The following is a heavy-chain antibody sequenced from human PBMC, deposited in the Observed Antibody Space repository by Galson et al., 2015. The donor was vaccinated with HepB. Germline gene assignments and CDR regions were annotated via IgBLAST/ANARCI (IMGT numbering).Heavy chain of an antibody. CDR2: ISSSSSTI. Sequence: SLRLSCAASGFTFSSYSMNWVRQAPGKGLEWVSYISSSSSTIYYADSVKGRFTISRDNAKNSLYLQMNSLRAEDTAVYYCARDGQLSNFDYWGQGTLVTVSS. J-gene: IGHJ4*02. CDR3: ARDGQLSNFDY. CDR1: GFTFSSYS. D-gene: IGHD2-2*01. V-gene: IGHV3-48*04.